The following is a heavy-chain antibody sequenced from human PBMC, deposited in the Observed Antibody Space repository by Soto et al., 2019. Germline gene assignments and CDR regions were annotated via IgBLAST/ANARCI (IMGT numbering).Heavy chain of an antibody. D-gene: IGHD7-27*01. CDR3: AKDRGAALGMLDAFDI. J-gene: IGHJ3*02. V-gene: IGHV3-30*18. CDR2: ISYDGSNK. CDR1: GFTFSSYG. Sequence: QVPLVESGGGVVQPGRSLRLSCAASGFTFSSYGMHWVRQAPGKGLEWVAVISYDGSNKYYADSVKGRFTISRDNSKNTLYLQMNSLRAEDTAVYYCAKDRGAALGMLDAFDIWGQGTMVTVSS.